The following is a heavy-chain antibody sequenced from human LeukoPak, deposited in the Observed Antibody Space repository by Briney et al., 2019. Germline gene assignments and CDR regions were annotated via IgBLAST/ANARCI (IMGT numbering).Heavy chain of an antibody. CDR3: ARDLGYYGSDSYNWFDP. J-gene: IGHJ5*02. D-gene: IGHD3-10*01. CDR2: ISSSSSYI. Sequence: GGSLRLSCAASGFTFSSHAMSWVRQAPGKGLEWVSSISSSSSYIYYADSVKGRFTISRDNAKNSLYLQMNSLRAEDTAVYYCARDLGYYGSDSYNWFDPWGQGTLVTVSS. V-gene: IGHV3-21*01. CDR1: GFTFSSHA.